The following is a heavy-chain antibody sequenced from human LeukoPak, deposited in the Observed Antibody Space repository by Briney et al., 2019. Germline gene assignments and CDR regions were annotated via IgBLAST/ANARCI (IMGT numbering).Heavy chain of an antibody. Sequence: PSETLSLTCTVSGGSISSSSYYWGWIRQPPGKGLEWIGSIYYSGSTYYNPSLKSRVTISVDTSKNQFSLKLSSVTAADTAVYYCARLTRGGSYYYYYCYMDVWGKGTTVTVSS. CDR3: ARLTRGGSYYYYYCYMDV. V-gene: IGHV4-39*01. D-gene: IGHD1-26*01. J-gene: IGHJ6*03. CDR2: IYYSGST. CDR1: GGSISSSSYY.